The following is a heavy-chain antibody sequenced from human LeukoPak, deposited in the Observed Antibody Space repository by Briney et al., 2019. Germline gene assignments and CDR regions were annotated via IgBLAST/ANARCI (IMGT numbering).Heavy chain of an antibody. CDR1: GFTFSNYD. CDR2: ISGSGGST. J-gene: IGHJ4*02. CDR3: VRGLAAEGY. Sequence: GGSLRLSCAASGFTFSNYDMSWVRQAPGKGLEWVSGISGSGGSTYHADSVKGRFTISRDNSKNTLYLQMNSLRAEDTAVYYCVRGLAAEGYWGQGTLVTVSS. V-gene: IGHV3-23*01.